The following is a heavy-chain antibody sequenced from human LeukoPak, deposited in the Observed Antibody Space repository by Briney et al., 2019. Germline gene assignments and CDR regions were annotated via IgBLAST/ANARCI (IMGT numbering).Heavy chain of an antibody. CDR3: ARLKGERSLFEN. J-gene: IGHJ4*02. CDR2: IKQDGSEK. D-gene: IGHD2-21*01. CDR1: GFTLSTYW. Sequence: GGSLRLSCAASGFTLSTYWMTWVRQAPGEGLGWVANIKQDGSEKYYADSVKGRFTISRDYAKNSLYLQMNSLRVEDTAVYYCARLKGERSLFENWGQGTLVTVSS. V-gene: IGHV3-7*02.